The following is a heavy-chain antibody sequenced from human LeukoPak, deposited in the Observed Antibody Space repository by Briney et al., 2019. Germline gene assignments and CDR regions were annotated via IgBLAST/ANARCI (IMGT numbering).Heavy chain of an antibody. D-gene: IGHD6-19*01. CDR1: GGFISSSSYY. Sequence: SETLSLTCTVSGGFISSSSYYWGWIRQPPGKGLEWIGSIYYSGSTYYNPSLKSRVTISVGTSKNQFSLKLSSVTAGDTAVYYCARAEGWSPYYFDYWGQGTLVTVSS. CDR3: ARAEGWSPYYFDY. CDR2: IYYSGST. J-gene: IGHJ4*02. V-gene: IGHV4-39*07.